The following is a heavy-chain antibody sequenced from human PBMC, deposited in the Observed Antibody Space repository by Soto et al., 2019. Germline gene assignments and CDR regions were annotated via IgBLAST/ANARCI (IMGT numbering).Heavy chain of an antibody. V-gene: IGHV3-30*03. Sequence: QVQLVESGGGVVQSGRSLRLSCAASGFTFSTSGMHWIRQAPGKGLEWVAMISHDGGATYYVDSVKGRFTISRDTDKNTLHLQMDSLRPEDTATCDGATDWGSSGWYNGFDPWGQGTLVTVSS. D-gene: IGHD6-13*01. CDR3: ATDWGSSGWYNGFDP. J-gene: IGHJ5*02. CDR1: GFTFSTSG. CDR2: ISHDGGAT.